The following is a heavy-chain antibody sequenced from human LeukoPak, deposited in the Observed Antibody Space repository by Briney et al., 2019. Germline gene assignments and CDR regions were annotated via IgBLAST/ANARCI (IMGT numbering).Heavy chain of an antibody. CDR3: ARDSGYCSSTGCYVHYFDY. Sequence: PGRSLRLSCAASGFTFSSYGMHWVRQAPGKGLEWVAAISYDGSNKQYGDSVKGRFTISRDNSKNTLYLQMNSLRAEDTAVYYCARDSGYCSSTGCYVHYFDYWGQGTLVTVSS. CDR1: GFTFSSYG. CDR2: ISYDGSNK. D-gene: IGHD2-2*01. V-gene: IGHV3-30*03. J-gene: IGHJ4*02.